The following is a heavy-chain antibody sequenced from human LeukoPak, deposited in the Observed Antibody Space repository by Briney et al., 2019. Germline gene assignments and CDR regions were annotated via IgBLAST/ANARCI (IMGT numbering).Heavy chain of an antibody. CDR1: GYTFTSYD. V-gene: IGHV1-8*01. CDR2: MNPNSGNT. Sequence: GASVKVSCKASGYTFTSYDINWVRQATGQGLEWMGWMNPNSGNTGYAQKFQGRVTMTRNTSISTAYMELSSLRSEDTAVYYCARGRNPYIAAARYYYYYYMDVWGKGTTVTISS. D-gene: IGHD6-13*01. J-gene: IGHJ6*03. CDR3: ARGRNPYIAAARYYYYYYMDV.